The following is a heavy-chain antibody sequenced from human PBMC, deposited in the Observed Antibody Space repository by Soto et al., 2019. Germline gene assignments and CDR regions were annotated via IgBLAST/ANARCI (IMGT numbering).Heavy chain of an antibody. V-gene: IGHV7-4-1*01. J-gene: IGHJ6*02. CDR1: GYTFTSYA. CDR2: INTNTGNP. Sequence: GASVKVSCKASGYTFTSYAMNWVRQAPGQGLEWMGWINTNTGNPTYAQGFTGRFVFSLDTSVSTAYLQICSLKAEDTAVYYCARELGXAAAGTLPDYYYYGMDVWGQGTTVTVSS. CDR3: ARELGXAAAGTLPDYYYYGMDV. D-gene: IGHD6-13*01.